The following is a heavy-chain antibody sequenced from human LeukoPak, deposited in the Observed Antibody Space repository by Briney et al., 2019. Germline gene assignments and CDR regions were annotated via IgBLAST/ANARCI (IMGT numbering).Heavy chain of an antibody. V-gene: IGHV3-74*01. CDR3: ARDPRGGTLDY. CDR2: IHSDGRTT. J-gene: IGHJ4*02. Sequence: GGSLRLSCAASGFTFSSYWMRWVRQAPGKGLVWVSRIHSDGRTTDYADSVKGRFTISRDNAKNTVNLQMNSLRAEDTAVYYCARDPRGGTLDYWGQGALVTVSS. D-gene: IGHD3-10*01. CDR1: GFTFSSYW.